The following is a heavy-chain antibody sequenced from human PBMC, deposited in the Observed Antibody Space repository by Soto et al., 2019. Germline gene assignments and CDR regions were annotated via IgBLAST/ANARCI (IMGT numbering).Heavy chain of an antibody. CDR2: INAGNGNT. V-gene: IGHV1-3*01. J-gene: IGHJ5*02. CDR1: GYTFTSYA. CDR3: ARERRIKNWFDP. D-gene: IGHD1-1*01. Sequence: ASVKVSCKASGYTFTSYAMHWVRQAPGQRLEWMGWINAGNGNTKYSQKFQGRVTITRDTSASTAYMELSSLRSEDTAVYCCARERRIKNWFDPWGQGTLVTVSS.